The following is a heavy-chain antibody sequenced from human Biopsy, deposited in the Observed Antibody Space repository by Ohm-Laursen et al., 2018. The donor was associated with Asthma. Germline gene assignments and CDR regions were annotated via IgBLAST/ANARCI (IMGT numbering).Heavy chain of an antibody. J-gene: IGHJ4*02. CDR2: IDWEEDK. V-gene: IGHV2-70*04. Sequence: TQTLTLTCSFPGFSLSSSGANVNWLRQPPGKALEWLARIDWEEDKFYSTSLRTRLTISKGSSEDQVVLTMTNMGPVDTATYYCTRHNDYWGPGILVTVSS. D-gene: IGHD1-14*01. CDR3: TRHNDY. CDR1: GFSLSSSGAN.